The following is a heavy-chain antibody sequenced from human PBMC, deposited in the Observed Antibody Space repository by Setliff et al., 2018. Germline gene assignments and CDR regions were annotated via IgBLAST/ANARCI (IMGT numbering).Heavy chain of an antibody. D-gene: IGHD3-22*01. CDR2: IFSNDEK. V-gene: IGHV2-26*01. J-gene: IGHJ4*02. Sequence: SGPTLVNPTETLTLTCTVSGFSLSNARMGVSWIRQPPGKALEWLAHIFSNDEKSNSTSLKSRLTISKDTSKSQVVLTMTNMDPVDTATYYCARAYYDSSGYYPLVYWGQGTLVTVSS. CDR3: ARAYYDSSGYYPLVY. CDR1: GFSLSNARMG.